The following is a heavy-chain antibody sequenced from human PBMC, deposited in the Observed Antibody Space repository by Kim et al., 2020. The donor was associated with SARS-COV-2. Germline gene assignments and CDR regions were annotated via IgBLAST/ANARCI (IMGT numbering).Heavy chain of an antibody. Sequence: GGSLRLSCAASGFTFSSYDMHWVRQATGKGLEWVSAIGTAGDTYYPGSVKGRFTISRENAKNSLYLQMNSLRAGDTAVYYCARVGGYGSGPRPKNYYYYGMDVWGQGTTVTVSS. CDR2: IGTAGDT. CDR3: ARVGGYGSGPRPKNYYYYGMDV. J-gene: IGHJ6*02. CDR1: GFTFSSYD. D-gene: IGHD3-10*01. V-gene: IGHV3-13*04.